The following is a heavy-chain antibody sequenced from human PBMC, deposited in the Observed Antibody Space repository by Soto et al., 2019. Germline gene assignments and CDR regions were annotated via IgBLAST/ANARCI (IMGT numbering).Heavy chain of an antibody. D-gene: IGHD6-13*01. Sequence: SVKVSCKASGGTFSSYAISWVRQAPGQGLEWMGGIIPIFGTANYAQKFQGRVTITADESTSTAYMELSSLRSEDTAVYYCARETIDSSWERGPAGYYYGMDVWGQGTTVTVSS. CDR3: ARETIDSSWERGPAGYYYGMDV. J-gene: IGHJ6*02. V-gene: IGHV1-69*13. CDR2: IIPIFGTA. CDR1: GGTFSSYA.